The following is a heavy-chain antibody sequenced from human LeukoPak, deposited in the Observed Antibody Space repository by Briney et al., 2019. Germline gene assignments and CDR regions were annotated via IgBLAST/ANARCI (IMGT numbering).Heavy chain of an antibody. V-gene: IGHV3-21*06. CDR3: ARDAYDTSAYYYFDY. D-gene: IGHD3-22*01. Sequence: SGGSLRLSCAASGFTFSTYSMNWVRQAPGKGLEWVSSISSSTSYIYYADSVKGRFTISRDNAKNSLYLQMNSLRAEDTAVYYCARDAYDTSAYYYFDYWGQGTLVTVSS. J-gene: IGHJ4*02. CDR1: GFTFSTYS. CDR2: ISSSTSYI.